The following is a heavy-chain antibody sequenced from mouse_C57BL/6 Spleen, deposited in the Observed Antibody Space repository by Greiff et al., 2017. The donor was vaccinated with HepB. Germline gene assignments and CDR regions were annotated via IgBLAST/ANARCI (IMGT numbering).Heavy chain of an antibody. D-gene: IGHD1-1*01. CDR1: GYTFTSYD. V-gene: IGHV1-85*01. Sequence: QVQLQQSGPELVKPGASVKLSCKASGYTFTSYDINWVKQRPGQGLAWIGWIYPRDGSTKYNEKLKGKATLTVDTSSSTAYMELHSLTSEDSAVYFCAREGTAVVEDFDYWGQGTTLTVSS. J-gene: IGHJ2*01. CDR3: AREGTAVVEDFDY. CDR2: IYPRDGST.